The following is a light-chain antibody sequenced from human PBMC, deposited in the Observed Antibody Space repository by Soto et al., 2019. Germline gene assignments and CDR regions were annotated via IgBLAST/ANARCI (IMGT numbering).Light chain of an antibody. CDR2: GAS. Sequence: EIVMTQSPATLSVSPGERVTLSCRARQSVSNNLAWYQQKPGQAPRLLISGASTRATGIPARFSGSGSGTEFALTISSLQSEDFAVYYCQHFTNWPPTFGQGTKLEIK. J-gene: IGKJ2*01. V-gene: IGKV3-15*01. CDR3: QHFTNWPPT. CDR1: QSVSNN.